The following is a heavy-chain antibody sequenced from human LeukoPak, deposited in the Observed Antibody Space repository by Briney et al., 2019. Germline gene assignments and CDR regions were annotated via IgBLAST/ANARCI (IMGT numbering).Heavy chain of an antibody. CDR1: GGSFSGYY. J-gene: IGHJ4*02. D-gene: IGHD2-15*01. Sequence: SETLSLTCAVYGGSFSGYYWSWIRQPPGKGLEWIGEINHSGSTNYNPSLKSRVTISVDTSKNQFSPKLSSVTAADTAVYYCARGPHQYCSGGSCYQFDYWGQGTLVTVSS. CDR2: INHSGST. CDR3: ARGPHQYCSGGSCYQFDY. V-gene: IGHV4-34*01.